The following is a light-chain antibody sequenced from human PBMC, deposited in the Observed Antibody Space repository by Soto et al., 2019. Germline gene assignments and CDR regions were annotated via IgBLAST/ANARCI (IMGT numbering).Light chain of an antibody. Sequence: EMVLTQSPGTLSLSPGERATLSCRASQSVSSSYLAWYQQKPGQAPRLLIYAASSRATGTPDRLSGSGSGTDFTLTIRRLEPEDFAVYYWQQYGSSRTFGQGTKLEI. V-gene: IGKV3-20*01. CDR3: QQYGSSRT. CDR1: QSVSSSY. J-gene: IGKJ2*02. CDR2: AAS.